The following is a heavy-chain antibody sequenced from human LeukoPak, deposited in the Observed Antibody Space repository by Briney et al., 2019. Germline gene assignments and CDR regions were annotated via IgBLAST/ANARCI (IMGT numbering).Heavy chain of an antibody. Sequence: GGSLRLSCAASGFTFSSYAMSWVRQAPGKGLEWVSAISGSGGSTYYADSVKGRFTISRDNSKNMLYLQMNSLRAEDTAVYYCAKGHGSGSYLFDYWGQGTLLTVSS. J-gene: IGHJ4*02. CDR1: GFTFSSYA. V-gene: IGHV3-23*01. D-gene: IGHD3-10*01. CDR3: AKGHGSGSYLFDY. CDR2: ISGSGGST.